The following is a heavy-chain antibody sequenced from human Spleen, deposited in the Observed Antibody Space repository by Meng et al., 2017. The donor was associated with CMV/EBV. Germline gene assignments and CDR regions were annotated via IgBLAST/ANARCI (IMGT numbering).Heavy chain of an antibody. D-gene: IGHD2-2*01. J-gene: IGHJ4*02. CDR1: GATFSTSV. V-gene: IGHV1-46*01. CDR3: ARDTYQLIYYFDY. CDR2: INPSGGST. Sequence: ASVKVSCKSSGATFSTSVFTWVRQAPGQGLEWMGIINPSGGSTSYAQKFQGRVTMTRDTSTSTVYMELSSLRSEDTAVYYCARDTYQLIYYFDYWGQGTLVTVSS.